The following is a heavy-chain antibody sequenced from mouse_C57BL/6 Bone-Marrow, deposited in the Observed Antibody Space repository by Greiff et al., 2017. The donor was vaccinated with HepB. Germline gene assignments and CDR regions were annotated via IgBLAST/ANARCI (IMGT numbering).Heavy chain of an antibody. CDR2: IYPRSGNT. D-gene: IGHD2-3*01. J-gene: IGHJ1*03. Sequence: QVQLKESGAELARPGASVKLSCKASGYTFTSYGISWVKQRTGQGLEWIGEIYPRSGNTYYNEKFKGKATLTADKSSSTAYMELRSLTSEDSAVYFCARRDGYYWYFDVWGTGPRSPSPQ. CDR3: ARRDGYYWYFDV. CDR1: GYTFTSYG. V-gene: IGHV1-81*01.